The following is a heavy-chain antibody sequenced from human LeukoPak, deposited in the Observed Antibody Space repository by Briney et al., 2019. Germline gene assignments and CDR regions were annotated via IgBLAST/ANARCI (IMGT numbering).Heavy chain of an antibody. D-gene: IGHD3-16*01. V-gene: IGHV3-23*01. CDR2: ISGSGGST. J-gene: IGHJ6*03. Sequence: GGSLRLSCAASGFTFSSYAMSWVRQAPGKGLEWVSAISGSGGSTYYADSVKGRFTISRDNSKNTLYLQMNSLRAEDTAVYYCAKGRGSSVYYYYMDVWGKGTTVTVSS. CDR1: GFTFSSYA. CDR3: AKGRGSSVYYYYMDV.